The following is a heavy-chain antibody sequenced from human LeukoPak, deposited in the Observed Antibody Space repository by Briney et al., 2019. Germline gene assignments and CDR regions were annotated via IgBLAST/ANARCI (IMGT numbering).Heavy chain of an antibody. J-gene: IGHJ2*01. CDR2: IYYSVST. Sequence: SETLSLTCTVSGGSISSYYWSWIRQPPGKGLEWIGYIYYSVSTNYNPSLKSRVTISVDTSKNQFSLKLSSVTAADTAVYYCARDSGDRWSPYWYFDLWGRGTLVTVSS. D-gene: IGHD4-23*01. CDR3: ARDSGDRWSPYWYFDL. V-gene: IGHV4-59*01. CDR1: GGSISSYY.